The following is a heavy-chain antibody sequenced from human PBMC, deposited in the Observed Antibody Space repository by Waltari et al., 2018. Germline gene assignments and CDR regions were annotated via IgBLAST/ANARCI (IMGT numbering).Heavy chain of an antibody. D-gene: IGHD2-2*01. Sequence: QVQLQESGPRLVKPSETLSLTCPVPGGSIGGIKWRCLRQPAGKGLEWIGRIYPSGSTNYNPSLNSRVTMSADTSKNQFSLKMNFVTAADTAVYYCVRGIPGATAPDYWGQGTLVTVSS. J-gene: IGHJ4*02. CDR3: VRGIPGATAPDY. CDR2: IYPSGST. V-gene: IGHV4-4*07. CDR1: GGSIGGIK.